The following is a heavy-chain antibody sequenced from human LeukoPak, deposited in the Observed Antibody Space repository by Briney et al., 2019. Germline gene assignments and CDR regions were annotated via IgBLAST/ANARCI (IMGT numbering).Heavy chain of an antibody. Sequence: GGSLRLSCAASGFTFSSYAMSWVRQAPGKGLDWVSAISGSGGSTYYADSVKGRFTISRDNSKNTLYLQMNSLRAEDTAVYYCAKDQVASLGYMDVWGKGTTVTVSS. CDR2: ISGSGGST. V-gene: IGHV3-23*01. CDR1: GFTFSSYA. J-gene: IGHJ6*03. CDR3: AKDQVASLGYMDV. D-gene: IGHD5-12*01.